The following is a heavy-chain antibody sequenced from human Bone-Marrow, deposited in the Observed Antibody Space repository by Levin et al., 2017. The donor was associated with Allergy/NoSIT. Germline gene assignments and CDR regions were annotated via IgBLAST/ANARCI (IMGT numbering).Heavy chain of an antibody. J-gene: IGHJ4*02. D-gene: IGHD3-10*01. CDR1: GFTFSSYA. CDR3: AKDRSPIVQGAMGPL. V-gene: IGHV3-23*01. CDR2: ISGSGATT. Sequence: GGSLRLSCAASGFTFSSYAMNWVRQTPTKGLEWVSGISGSGATTNYADSVKGRFTISRDNSKNTLILRMNILRAEDTAVHYCAKDRSPIVQGAMGPLWGQGTLVTVSS.